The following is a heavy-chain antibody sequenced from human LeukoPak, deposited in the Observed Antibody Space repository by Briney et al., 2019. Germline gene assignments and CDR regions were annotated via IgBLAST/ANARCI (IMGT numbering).Heavy chain of an antibody. CDR3: ARVVGKANWFDP. V-gene: IGHV1-18*01. D-gene: IGHD2-21*01. CDR1: GYTFTSYG. J-gene: IGHJ5*02. Sequence: ASVKVSCKASGYTFTSYGISWVRQAPGQGLEWMGWISAYNGNTNYAQKFQGRVTMTRDTSISTAYMELSRLRSDDTAVYYCARVVGKANWFDPWGQGTLVTVSS. CDR2: ISAYNGNT.